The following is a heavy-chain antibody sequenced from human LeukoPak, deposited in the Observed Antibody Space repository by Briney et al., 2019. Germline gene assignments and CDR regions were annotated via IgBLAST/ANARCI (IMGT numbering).Heavy chain of an antibody. J-gene: IGHJ6*02. CDR3: XRDXTXTTXYYYYYGMDV. CDR2: ISSSGSTI. V-gene: IGHV3-11*04. Sequence: PGGSLRLSCAASGFTFSDYYMSWIRQAPGKGLEWVSYISSSGSTIYYADSVKGRFTISRDNAKNTLYLQMNSLRAEDTAVYYXXRDXTXTTXYYYYYGMDVWGQGTTVTVSS. D-gene: IGHD1-1*01. CDR1: GFTFSDYY.